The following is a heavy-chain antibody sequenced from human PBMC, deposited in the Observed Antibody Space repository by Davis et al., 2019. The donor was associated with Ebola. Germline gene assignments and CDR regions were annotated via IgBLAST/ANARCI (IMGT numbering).Heavy chain of an antibody. Sequence: GESLKISCAASGFTFSSYSMNWVRQAPGKGLEWVSYISSSSSTIYYADSVKGRFTISRDNSKNTLYLQMNSLRAEDTAVYYCAKERVWSGYYGVRGFDYWGQGTLVTVSS. CDR1: GFTFSSYS. J-gene: IGHJ4*02. CDR3: AKERVWSGYYGVRGFDY. CDR2: ISSSSSTI. D-gene: IGHD3-3*01. V-gene: IGHV3-48*01.